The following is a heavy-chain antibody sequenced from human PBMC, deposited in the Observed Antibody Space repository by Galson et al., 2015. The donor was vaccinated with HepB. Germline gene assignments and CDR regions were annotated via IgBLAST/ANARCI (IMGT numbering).Heavy chain of an antibody. V-gene: IGHV4-59*08. CDR3: AGSTSRIQLWLLDPFDY. CDR1: GGSISSYY. J-gene: IGHJ4*02. D-gene: IGHD5-18*01. CDR2: IYYSGST. Sequence: ETLSLTCTVSGGSISSYYWSWIRQPPGKGLEWIGYIYYSGSTNYNPSLKSRVTISVDTSKNQFSLKLSSVTAADTAVYYCAGSTSRIQLWLLDPFDYWGQGTLVTVSS.